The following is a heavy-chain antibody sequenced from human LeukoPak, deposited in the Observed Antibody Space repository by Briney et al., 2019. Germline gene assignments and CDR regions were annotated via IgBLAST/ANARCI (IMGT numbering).Heavy chain of an antibody. CDR1: GYTFTSYY. CDR2: INPNSGGT. J-gene: IGHJ4*02. Sequence: AASVKVSCKASGYTFTSYYMHWVRQAPGQGLEWMGWINPNSGGTNYAQKFQGRVTMTRDTSISTAYMELSRLRSDDTAVYYCARDLGYYDSSGYGYWGQGTLVTVSS. D-gene: IGHD3-22*01. CDR3: ARDLGYYDSSGYGY. V-gene: IGHV1-2*02.